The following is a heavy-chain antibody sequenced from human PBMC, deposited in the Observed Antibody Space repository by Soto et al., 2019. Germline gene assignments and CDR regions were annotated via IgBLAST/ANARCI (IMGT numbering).Heavy chain of an antibody. CDR1: GFTFSSYG. CDR2: ISYDGSNK. J-gene: IGHJ6*02. Sequence: QVQLVESGGGVVQPGRSLRLSCAASGFTFSSYGMHWVRQAPGKGLEWVAVISYDGSNKYYADSVKGRFTISRDNSKNTLYLQMNSMRAEDTDVYYCAKASSGSYYYYYYGMDVWGQGTTVTVSS. V-gene: IGHV3-30*18. D-gene: IGHD1-26*01. CDR3: AKASSGSYYYYYYGMDV.